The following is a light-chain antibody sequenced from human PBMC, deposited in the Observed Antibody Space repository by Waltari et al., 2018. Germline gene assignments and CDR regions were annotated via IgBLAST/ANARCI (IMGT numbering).Light chain of an antibody. Sequence: SYELTQPPSVSVSPGQTARITCSGDTLPKHYAYWYQQKPGQAPVLVIYKDSERPSGIPEGFSGSSSGTTATLTISGVQAEDEADYYCQTADSSGPYWVFGGGTKLTVL. CDR1: TLPKHY. CDR3: QTADSSGPYWV. J-gene: IGLJ3*02. V-gene: IGLV3-25*03. CDR2: KDS.